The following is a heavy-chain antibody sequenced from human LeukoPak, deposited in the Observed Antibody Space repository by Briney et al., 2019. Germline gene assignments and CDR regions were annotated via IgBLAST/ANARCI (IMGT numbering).Heavy chain of an antibody. D-gene: IGHD5-24*01. V-gene: IGHV3-11*04. CDR1: GFTFSYYY. Sequence: GGSLRLSCAASGFTFSYYYMNWIRQAPGKGLEWVSYIASSGSTIYYADSVKGRFTISRDNAKNSLYLQMNSLRVEDTAVYYCARQWRWGCDYLVQGTLVTVSS. J-gene: IGHJ4*02. CDR3: ARQWRWGCDY. CDR2: IASSGSTI.